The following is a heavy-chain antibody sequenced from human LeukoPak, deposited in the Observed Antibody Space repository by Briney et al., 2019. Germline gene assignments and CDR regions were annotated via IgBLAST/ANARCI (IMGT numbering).Heavy chain of an antibody. CDR2: INHSGST. V-gene: IGHV4-34*01. Sequence: SETLSLTCAVYGGSFSGYYWSWIRQPPGKGLEWIGEINHSGSTYYNPSLKSRVTISVDTPKNQFSLKLSSVTAADTAVYYCASLWFGELMYNRFDPWGQGTLVTVSS. J-gene: IGHJ5*02. CDR3: ASLWFGELMYNRFDP. D-gene: IGHD3-10*01. CDR1: GGSFSGYY.